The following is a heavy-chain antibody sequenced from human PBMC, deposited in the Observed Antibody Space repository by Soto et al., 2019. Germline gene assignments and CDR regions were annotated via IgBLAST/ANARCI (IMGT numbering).Heavy chain of an antibody. CDR3: AREVCSGGSCFRMDV. Sequence: QVQLVQSGAEVKKPGASVKVSCKASGYIFTSYDINWVRQATGLGLEWMGWMNPNSGNTGYAQKFQGRVTMTRNTSISTAYMELSSLRSEDTAVYYCAREVCSGGSCFRMDVWGQGTTVTVSS. CDR2: MNPNSGNT. J-gene: IGHJ6*02. D-gene: IGHD2-15*01. V-gene: IGHV1-8*01. CDR1: GYIFTSYD.